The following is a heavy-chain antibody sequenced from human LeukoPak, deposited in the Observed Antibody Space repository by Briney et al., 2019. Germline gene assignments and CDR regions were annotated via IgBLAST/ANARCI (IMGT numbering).Heavy chain of an antibody. J-gene: IGHJ4*02. D-gene: IGHD5-18*01. Sequence: SETLSLTCAVYGESLNGHYWSWIRQPPGKGLEWIGESGDSGGTKFNPSLKSRVTISADTSKNQFSLRLSSVTAADTAVYYCVRHARSGIQLWSFDYWGQGTLDTVSS. V-gene: IGHV4-34*01. CDR1: GESLNGHY. CDR2: SGDSGGT. CDR3: VRHARSGIQLWSFDY.